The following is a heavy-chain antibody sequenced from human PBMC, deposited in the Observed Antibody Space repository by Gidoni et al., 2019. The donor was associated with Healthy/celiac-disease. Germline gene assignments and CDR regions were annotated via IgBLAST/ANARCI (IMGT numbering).Heavy chain of an antibody. CDR1: GGSISRSSYY. V-gene: IGHV4-39*01. CDR2: IYYSGST. Sequence: QLQLQESAPGLGQPSETLSLTCTVSGGSISRSSYYWVWIRQPPRKGLEWIGSIYYSGSTYYNQYLKRLVTISVDTSKNQFSLQLSSVTADDTAVYYCARAIAAAGPIYFDYWGQGTLVTVSS. CDR3: ARAIAAAGPIYFDY. D-gene: IGHD6-13*01. J-gene: IGHJ4*02.